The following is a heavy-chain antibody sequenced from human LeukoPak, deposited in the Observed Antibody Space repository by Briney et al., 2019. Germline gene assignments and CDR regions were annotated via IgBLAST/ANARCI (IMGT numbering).Heavy chain of an antibody. J-gene: IGHJ4*02. D-gene: IGHD6-19*01. Sequence: GGSLRLSCAASGFTVSSNYMSWVRQAPGKGLEWVSVIYSGGSTYYADSVKGRFTISRDNSKNTLYLQMNSLRAEDTAVYHCARDGSGWFSDSWGQGTLVTVSS. CDR2: IYSGGST. V-gene: IGHV3-53*01. CDR1: GFTVSSNY. CDR3: ARDGSGWFSDS.